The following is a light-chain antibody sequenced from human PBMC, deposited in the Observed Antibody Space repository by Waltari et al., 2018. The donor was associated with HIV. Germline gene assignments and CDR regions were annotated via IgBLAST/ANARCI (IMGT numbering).Light chain of an antibody. CDR3: QSYDSSLSSVV. V-gene: IGLV1-40*01. Sequence: QSVLTQPPSVSGATGQRVTISCSGSSSNIGTGYDGQWYQQLPRTAPKLPMYPNSYRPAGVPDRFSGSKSGTSASLAITGLQAEDEADYYCQSYDSSLSSVVFGGGTKLTVL. CDR1: SSNIGTGYD. CDR2: PNS. J-gene: IGLJ2*01.